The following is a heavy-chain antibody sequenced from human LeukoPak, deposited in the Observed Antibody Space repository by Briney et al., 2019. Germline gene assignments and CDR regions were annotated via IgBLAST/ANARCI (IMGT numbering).Heavy chain of an antibody. CDR1: GGSVNNSLYY. Sequence: PSGTLSLTCTVSGGSVNNSLYYWSWIRQPPGKGLEWIGYIYYNGDTNYNPSLKSRVIISIDTSSNQFSLRLNSMTAADTAVYYCARVLRAASWRSYDYWGQGSQVTVSS. CDR2: IYYNGDT. CDR3: ARVLRAASWRSYDY. V-gene: IGHV4-61*01. J-gene: IGHJ4*02. D-gene: IGHD5-18*01.